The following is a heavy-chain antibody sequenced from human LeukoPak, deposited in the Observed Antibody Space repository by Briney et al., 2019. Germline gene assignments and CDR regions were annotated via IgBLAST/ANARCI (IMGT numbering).Heavy chain of an antibody. CDR3: ARVPPTYYYDSSGYYFDY. D-gene: IGHD3-22*01. CDR1: GGSISSYY. Sequence: SETLSLTCTVSGGSISSYYWSWIRRPPGKGLEWIGYIYYSGSTNYNPSLKSRVTISVDTSKNQFSLKLSSVTAADTAVYYCARVPPTYYYDSSGYYFDYWGQGTLVTVSS. CDR2: IYYSGST. V-gene: IGHV4-59*01. J-gene: IGHJ4*02.